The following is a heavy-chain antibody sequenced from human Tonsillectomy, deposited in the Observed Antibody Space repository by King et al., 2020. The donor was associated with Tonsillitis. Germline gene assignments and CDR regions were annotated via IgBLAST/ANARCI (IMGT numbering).Heavy chain of an antibody. CDR2: IYYSGAY. V-gene: IGHV4-39*01. Sequence: LQLQESGPGLVKPSETLSLTCTVSGGSITSSSFYWGWIRQPPGKGLEWIGSIYYSGAYYFNPSLRSRVTISVDRSKNQFSLNLTSFTAADTAGYYFAGPSVTSTFDNWGQGKMVTVSS. D-gene: IGHD3-3*01. CDR3: AGPSVTSTFDN. J-gene: IGHJ3*02. CDR1: GGSITSSSFY.